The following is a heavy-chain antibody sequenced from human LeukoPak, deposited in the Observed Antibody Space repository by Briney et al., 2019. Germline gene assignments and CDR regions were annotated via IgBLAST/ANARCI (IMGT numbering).Heavy chain of an antibody. CDR2: VYSGAY. CDR3: ARLRPRTNYDFSSGYYAFDY. CDR1: GASITNYF. D-gene: IGHD3-3*01. Sequence: KPSETLSLTCTVSGASITNYFWGWIRQPPGKGLQWIAYVYSGAYYYNPSLVSRLTVSVDTAKNQFSLGLRSVTAADTAVYNCARLRPRTNYDFSSGYYAFDYWGQGTLVTVSS. V-gene: IGHV4-4*09. J-gene: IGHJ4*02.